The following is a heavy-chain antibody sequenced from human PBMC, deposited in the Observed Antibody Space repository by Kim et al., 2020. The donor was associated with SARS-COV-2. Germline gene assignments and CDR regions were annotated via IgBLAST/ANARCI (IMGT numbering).Heavy chain of an antibody. Sequence: ASVKVSCKASGYTFTSYYMHWVRQAPGQGLEWMGIINPSGGSTSYAQKFQGRVTMTRDTSTSTVYMELSSLRSEDTAVYYCAREALNDYGDPQSSYYFDYWGQGTLVTVSS. CDR2: INPSGGST. V-gene: IGHV1-46*01. CDR1: GYTFTSYY. CDR3: AREALNDYGDPQSSYYFDY. D-gene: IGHD4-17*01. J-gene: IGHJ4*02.